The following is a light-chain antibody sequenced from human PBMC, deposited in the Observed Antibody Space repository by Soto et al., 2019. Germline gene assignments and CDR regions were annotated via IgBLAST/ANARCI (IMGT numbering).Light chain of an antibody. CDR1: QGISSY. CDR3: LQLNSHPPI. Sequence: DIQLTQSPSFLSASVGGRVTITCRANQGISSYLAWYKQKPGRAPKLLIYAASTLQSGVPSRFSVSGLGTEFTLTIRNLQPKDFETDHCLQLNSHPPILGGGTKVE. CDR2: AAS. V-gene: IGKV1-9*01. J-gene: IGKJ4*01.